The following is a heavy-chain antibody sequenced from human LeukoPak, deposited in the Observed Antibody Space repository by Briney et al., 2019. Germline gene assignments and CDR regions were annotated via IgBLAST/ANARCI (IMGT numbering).Heavy chain of an antibody. CDR1: GFTFDDYA. CDR2: ISWDGGST. J-gene: IGHJ4*02. D-gene: IGHD3-22*01. Sequence: PGGSLRLSCAASGFTFDDYAMHWVRQAPGKGLEWVSLISWDGGSTYYADSVKGRFTISRDNSKNSLYLQMNSLRAEDTALYYCAKVGIGYVVVANFDYWGQGTLVTVSS. CDR3: AKVGIGYVVVANFDY. V-gene: IGHV3-43D*03.